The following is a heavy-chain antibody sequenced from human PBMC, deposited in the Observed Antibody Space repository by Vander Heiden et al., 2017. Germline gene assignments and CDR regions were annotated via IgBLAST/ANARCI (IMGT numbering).Heavy chain of an antibody. V-gene: IGHV3-11*01. Sequence: QVQLVESGGGLVKPGGSLRLSCAASGFTFSDYYMSWIRQAPGKGLEWVSYISSSGSSIYYADSVKGRFTISRDNAKNSLYLQMSSLRADDTAVYYCTYSSSWYAYFQHWGQGTLVAVSS. CDR3: TYSSSWYAYFQH. J-gene: IGHJ1*01. CDR2: ISSSGSSI. D-gene: IGHD6-13*01. CDR1: GFTFSDYY.